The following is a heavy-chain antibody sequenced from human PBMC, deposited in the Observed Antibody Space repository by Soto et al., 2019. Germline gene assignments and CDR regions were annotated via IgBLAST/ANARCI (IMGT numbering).Heavy chain of an antibody. CDR3: AKAAVPAASYNWFDP. V-gene: IGHV3-43*01. J-gene: IGHJ5*02. D-gene: IGHD2-2*01. CDR2: ISWDGGST. CDR1: GFTFDDYT. Sequence: EVQLVESGGVVVQPGGSLRLSCAASGFTFDDYTMHWVRQAPGKGLEWVSLISWDGGSTYYADSVKGRFTISRDNSKNSLYLQMNRLRTEDTALYYCAKAAVPAASYNWFDPWGQGTLVTVSS.